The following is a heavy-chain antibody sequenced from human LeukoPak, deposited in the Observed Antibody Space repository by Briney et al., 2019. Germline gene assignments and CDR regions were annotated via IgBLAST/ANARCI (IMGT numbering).Heavy chain of an antibody. CDR1: GFTFSDYY. V-gene: IGHV3-11*06. CDR3: ARGEYGYRL. Sequence: GGSLRLSCAASGFTFSDYYMSWIRQAPGKGLEWVSCISSISYTKYADSVKGRFTISRDNAKNSLYLQMNSLRAEDTAVYYCARGEYGYRLWGQGTLVTVSS. CDR2: ISSISYT. J-gene: IGHJ4*02. D-gene: IGHD5-18*01.